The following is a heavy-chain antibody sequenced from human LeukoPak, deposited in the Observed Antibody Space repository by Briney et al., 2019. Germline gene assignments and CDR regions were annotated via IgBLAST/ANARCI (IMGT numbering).Heavy chain of an antibody. Sequence: GGSLRLSCAASGFTFSSYWMNWARQAPGKGLEWVASINHNGNVNYYVDSVKGRFTVSRDNAKNSLYLQMRNLRAEDTAVYFCARGGGLDVWGQGATVTVSS. CDR1: GFTFSSYW. V-gene: IGHV3-7*03. CDR2: INHNGNVN. CDR3: ARGGGLDV. J-gene: IGHJ6*02. D-gene: IGHD3-16*01.